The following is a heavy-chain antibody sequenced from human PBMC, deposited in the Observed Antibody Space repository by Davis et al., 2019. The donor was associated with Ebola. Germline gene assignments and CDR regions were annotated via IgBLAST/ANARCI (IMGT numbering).Heavy chain of an antibody. CDR3: ARARPPYYYYMDV. CDR2: INHSGST. J-gene: IGHJ6*03. Sequence: PSETLSLTCAVYGGSFSGYYWSWIRQPPGKGLEWIGEINHSGSTNYNPSLKSRVTISVDTSKNQFSLKLSSVTAADTAVYYCARARPPYYYYMDVWGKGTTVTVSS. CDR1: GGSFSGYY. V-gene: IGHV4-34*01. D-gene: IGHD6-6*01.